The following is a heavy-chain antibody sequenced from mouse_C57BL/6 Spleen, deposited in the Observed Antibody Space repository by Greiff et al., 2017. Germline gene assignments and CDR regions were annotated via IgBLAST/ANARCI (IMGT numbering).Heavy chain of an antibody. Sequence: VQLQQSGAELVKPGASVKVSCKASGYTFTSYWMHWVKQRPGQGLEWIGRIHPSDSDTNYTQKFKGKATLTVDNSYSPAYMPLRSLTAEDSAVYYCAGGYYAMDYWGQGTSVTVSS. CDR2: IHPSDSDT. V-gene: IGHV1-74*01. J-gene: IGHJ4*01. CDR3: AGGYYAMDY. CDR1: GYTFTSYW.